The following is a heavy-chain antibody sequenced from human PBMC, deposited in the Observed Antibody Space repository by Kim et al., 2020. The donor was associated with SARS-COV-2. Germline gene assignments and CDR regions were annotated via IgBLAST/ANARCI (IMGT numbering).Heavy chain of an antibody. J-gene: IGHJ5*02. CDR3: ARRDGEGWFDP. D-gene: IGHD3-10*01. CDR1: GGSFSGYY. V-gene: IGHV4-34*01. CDR2: INHSGST. Sequence: SETLSLTCAVYGGSFSGYYWSWIRQPPGKGLEWIGEINHSGSTNYNPSLKSRVTISVDTSKNQFSLKLSSVTAADTAVYYCARRDGEGWFDPWGQGTLVTVSS.